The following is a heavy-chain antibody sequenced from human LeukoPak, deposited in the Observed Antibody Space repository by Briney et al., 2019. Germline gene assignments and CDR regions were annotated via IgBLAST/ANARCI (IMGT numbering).Heavy chain of an antibody. CDR2: ISYIGST. Sequence: SETLSLTCAVSADSFSSHYWSWIRQPPGKGLEWIGYISYIGSTNYSPSLKSRVTISIDTSKNQFSLKLSSVTAADTAVYYCARDLITVTKGFDIWGQGTMVSVSS. J-gene: IGHJ3*02. CDR1: ADSFSSHY. CDR3: ARDLITVTKGFDI. D-gene: IGHD4-17*01. V-gene: IGHV4-59*11.